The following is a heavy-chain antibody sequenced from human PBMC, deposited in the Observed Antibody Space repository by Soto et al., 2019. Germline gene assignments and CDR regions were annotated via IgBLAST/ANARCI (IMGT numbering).Heavy chain of an antibody. J-gene: IGHJ6*02. Sequence: PGGSLRLSCVASGFAISEYWRSWVRQAPGEGLEWVANIGQDGYEKHYLDSVRGRFAISRDNARNSLYLYVNSLSAGDSAVYYCTRGTDLRFCTGYSCPGIDVWGPGTTVTVSS. CDR3: TRGTDLRFCTGYSCPGIDV. D-gene: IGHD2-8*02. CDR1: GFAISEYW. V-gene: IGHV3-7*03. CDR2: IGQDGYEK.